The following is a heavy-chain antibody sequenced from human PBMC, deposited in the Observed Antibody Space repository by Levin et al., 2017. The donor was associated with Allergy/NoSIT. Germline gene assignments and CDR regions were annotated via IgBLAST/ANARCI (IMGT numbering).Heavy chain of an antibody. Sequence: ASVKVSCKASGYTFTDYYMQWVRQAPGQGLEWMGWINDNSGGTNYAQKFQGRVTMTRDTSISTAYMELSRLTSDDTAVYYCGRDRHLDVWGQGTTVTVSS. J-gene: IGHJ6*02. CDR1: GYTFTDYY. CDR3: GRDRHLDV. V-gene: IGHV1-2*02. D-gene: IGHD3-3*02. CDR2: INDNSGGT.